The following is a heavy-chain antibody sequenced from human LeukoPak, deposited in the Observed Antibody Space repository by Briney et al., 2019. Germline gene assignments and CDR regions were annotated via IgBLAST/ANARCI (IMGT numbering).Heavy chain of an antibody. V-gene: IGHV3-23*01. D-gene: IGHD3-22*01. Sequence: PGGSLRLSCAASGFIFSSYGMSWVRQAPGEGLEWISGITGSTYSTYYADSVKGRFTISRDNSKNTLSLQMNSLRADDTAIYYCTRSGYRHPYHFESWGQGTLVIVSS. CDR3: TRSGYRHPYHFES. CDR1: GFIFSSYG. J-gene: IGHJ4*02. CDR2: ITGSTYST.